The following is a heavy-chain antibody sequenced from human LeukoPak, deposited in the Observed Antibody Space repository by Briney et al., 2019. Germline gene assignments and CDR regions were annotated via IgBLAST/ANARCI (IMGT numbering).Heavy chain of an antibody. V-gene: IGHV1-46*02. D-gene: IGHD2-15*01. CDR2: INPSGGNT. J-gene: IGHJ4*02. Sequence: ASAKVSCKASGYTFNSYYMHWVRQAPVQGLEWMGIINPSGGNTSYAQKFQGRVTMTRDTSTSTVYMELSSLRSEDTAVYYCASGGVVVAALMYWGQGTLVTVSS. CDR1: GYTFNSYY. CDR3: ASGGVVVAALMY.